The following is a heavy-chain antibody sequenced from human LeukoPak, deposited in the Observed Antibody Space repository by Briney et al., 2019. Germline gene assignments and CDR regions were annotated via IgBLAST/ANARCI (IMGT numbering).Heavy chain of an antibody. CDR2: IYPGDSDT. V-gene: IGHV5-51*01. J-gene: IGHJ4*02. CDR3: ARRYCSGGSCYLGWDY. CDR1: GYSFTSYW. Sequence: GESLKISCKGSGYSFTSYWIGWVRQMPGKGLEWMGIIYPGDSDTRYSPSFQGQVTISADKSISTAYLQWSSLKASDTAMYYCARRYCSGGSCYLGWDYWGQGTLVTVSS. D-gene: IGHD2-15*01.